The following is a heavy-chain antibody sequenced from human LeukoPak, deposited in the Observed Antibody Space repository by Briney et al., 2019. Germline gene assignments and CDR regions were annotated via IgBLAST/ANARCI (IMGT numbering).Heavy chain of an antibody. J-gene: IGHJ3*02. CDR3: ARGYSNYGYVFDI. CDR1: GFTFSSFG. Sequence: GGSLRLSCIASGFTFSSFGMSWVRQAPGKGLEWVSGLVGSGGTTYYADSVRGRFTISRDNSKNTLYLQMNSLSAEDTAVYYCARGYSNYGYVFDIWGQGTMVTVSS. V-gene: IGHV3-23*01. CDR2: LVGSGGTT. D-gene: IGHD4-11*01.